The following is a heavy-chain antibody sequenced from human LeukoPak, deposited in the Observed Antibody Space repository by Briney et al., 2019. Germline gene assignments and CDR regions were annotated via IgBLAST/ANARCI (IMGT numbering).Heavy chain of an antibody. CDR2: IAASGTT. D-gene: IGHD1-26*01. CDR3: AKRIGSYWY. J-gene: IGHJ4*02. CDR1: GVSLESYY. Sequence: PSETLSLTCSVSGVSLESYYWSWIRQPPGKGLEFIGYIAASGTTKHNPSLKSRVTLSMDTSKNQFSLILRSDTAADTGVYYCAKRIGSYWYWGQGTLVTVSS. V-gene: IGHV4-4*08.